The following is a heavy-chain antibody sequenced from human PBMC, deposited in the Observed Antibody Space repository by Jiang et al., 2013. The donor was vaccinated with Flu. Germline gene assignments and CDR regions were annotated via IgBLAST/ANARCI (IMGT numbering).Heavy chain of an antibody. CDR2: IYTSGST. CDR1: GGSISSGSYY. V-gene: IGHV4-61*02. J-gene: IGHJ5*02. CDR3: ARELRFLEWLGWFDP. Sequence: SLTCTVSGGSISSGSYYWSWIRQPAGKGLEWIGRIYTSGSTNYNPSLKSRVTISVDTSKNQFSLKLSSVTAADTAVYYCARELRFLEWLGWFDPWGQGTLVTVSS. D-gene: IGHD3-3*01.